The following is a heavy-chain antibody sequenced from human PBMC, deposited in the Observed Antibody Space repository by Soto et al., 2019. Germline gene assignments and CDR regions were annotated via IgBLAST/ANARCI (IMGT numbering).Heavy chain of an antibody. CDR2: ISYDGSDK. J-gene: IGHJ6*02. CDR3: ARDTGPNGYNYYYFGMDV. D-gene: IGHD5-18*01. V-gene: IGHV3-30-3*01. Sequence: QVHLVESGGGVVQPGRSLRLSCAASGFTFSNYAMHWVRQAPGTGLEGVAVISYDGSDKYNANSVKGRFTISRDNSKNTLYLQMNSLRAEDTAVYYCARDTGPNGYNYYYFGMDVWGQGTTVTVSS. CDR1: GFTFSNYA.